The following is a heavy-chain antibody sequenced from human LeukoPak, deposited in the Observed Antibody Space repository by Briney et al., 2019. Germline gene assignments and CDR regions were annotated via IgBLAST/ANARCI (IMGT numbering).Heavy chain of an antibody. J-gene: IGHJ4*02. Sequence: GGSLRLSCAASGFTFSSYAMSWVRQAPGKGLEWVSAISGSGGSTCYADSVKGRFTISRDNSKNTLYLQMNSLRAEDTAVYYCAKVRGERPINYSDILTGYYNVFDYWGQGPLVTVSS. CDR1: GFTFSSYA. D-gene: IGHD3-9*01. CDR3: AKVRGERPINYSDILTGYYNVFDY. CDR2: ISGSGGST. V-gene: IGHV3-23*01.